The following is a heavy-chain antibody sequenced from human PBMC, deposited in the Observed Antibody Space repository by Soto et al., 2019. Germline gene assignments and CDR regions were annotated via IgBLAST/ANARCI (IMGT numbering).Heavy chain of an antibody. CDR1: GDSISSGDFY. CDR3: ARDSLVFDSSVYDY. V-gene: IGHV4-30-4*01. Sequence: QVHLQESGTGVVKASQTLSLNCTVSGDSISSGDFYWTWIRQTPGRGLEWIGYVYHSGTTYYNPSLGSRLSISIDTSRNQFSRTLTSVTAADTAVYFCARDSLVFDSSVYDYWGRGSLVTVAS. D-gene: IGHD3-22*01. CDR2: VYHSGTT. J-gene: IGHJ4*02.